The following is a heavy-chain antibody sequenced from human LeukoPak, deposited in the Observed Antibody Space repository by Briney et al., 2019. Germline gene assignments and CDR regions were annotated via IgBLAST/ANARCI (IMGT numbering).Heavy chain of an antibody. D-gene: IGHD2-21*02. CDR1: GGSMSSYY. J-gene: IGHJ5*02. CDR2: IFYSGII. V-gene: IGHV4-59*08. Sequence: SETLSLTRTVSGGSMSSYYWSWIRQPPGKGLEWIGYIFYSGIINYSPSLKSRVTISVDTSEDRFSLKLNSVTAADTAVYYCARGAVVDCGGDCFSVWFDAWGQGTLVTVSS. CDR3: ARGAVVDCGGDCFSVWFDA.